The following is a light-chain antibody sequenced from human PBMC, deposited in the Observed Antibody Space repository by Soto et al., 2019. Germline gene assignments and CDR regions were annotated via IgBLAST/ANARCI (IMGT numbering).Light chain of an antibody. Sequence: EIVLTQSPGTLSLSPGERATLSCRASQRVSSASLAWYQQKTGQAPRLLIHNVSTRATGIPDRFSGSGSGTDFTLTISRLEPEDFAVSYCQQYGSSPRTFGQGTKVEIK. J-gene: IGKJ1*01. CDR1: QRVSSAS. V-gene: IGKV3-20*01. CDR2: NVS. CDR3: QQYGSSPRT.